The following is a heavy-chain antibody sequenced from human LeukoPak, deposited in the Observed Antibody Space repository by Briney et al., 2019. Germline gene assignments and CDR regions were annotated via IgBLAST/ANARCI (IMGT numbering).Heavy chain of an antibody. Sequence: GGSLRLSCAASGLTFSNAWMNWVRQAPGKGLEWVGRIRSRPDGGTADYAAPVKGRFTISRGDSKNTLFLQLNSLETDDTAVYYCATDQIRPDYWGQGTLVTVSS. CDR2: IRSRPDGGTA. V-gene: IGHV3-15*01. CDR1: GLTFSNAW. J-gene: IGHJ4*02. CDR3: ATDQIRPDY.